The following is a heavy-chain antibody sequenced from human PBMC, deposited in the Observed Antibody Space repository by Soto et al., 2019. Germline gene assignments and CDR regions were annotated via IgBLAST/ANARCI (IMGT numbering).Heavy chain of an antibody. V-gene: IGHV3-9*01. J-gene: IGHJ6*02. Sequence: GGSLRLSCAASGFTFDDYAMHWVLQAPGKCLEWVSGISWNSGSIGYADSVKVRFTISRDNAKNSLYLQMNSLRAEDKALYYCEKDIIAARPNDYYGMDVWGQGTTVTV. D-gene: IGHD6-6*01. CDR3: EKDIIAARPNDYYGMDV. CDR2: ISWNSGSI. CDR1: GFTFDDYA.